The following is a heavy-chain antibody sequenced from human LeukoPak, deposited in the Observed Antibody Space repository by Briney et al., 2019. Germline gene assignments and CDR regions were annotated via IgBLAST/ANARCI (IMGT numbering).Heavy chain of an antibody. J-gene: IGHJ4*02. V-gene: IGHV1-46*01. CDR1: GYTFTSYY. Sequence: ASVKVSCKASGYTFTSYYMHWVRQAPGQGLEWKGIINPSGDSTNYAQKLQGSVTMTTDTSTSTAYMELRSLRSDDTAVYYCARLDDYGDHRMGCDYWGQGTLVTVSS. CDR2: INPSGDST. D-gene: IGHD4-17*01. CDR3: ARLDDYGDHRMGCDY.